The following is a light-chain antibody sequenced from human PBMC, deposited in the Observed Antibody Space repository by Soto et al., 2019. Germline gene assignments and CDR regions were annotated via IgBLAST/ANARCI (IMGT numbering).Light chain of an antibody. CDR3: SSYTSSSTPCV. V-gene: IGLV2-14*03. CDR1: RSDVGAYNY. J-gene: IGLJ1*01. CDR2: GVS. Sequence: SVLTQPASVTGSPAQTITISCTGPRSDVGAYNYVSWYQHHPGKAPKLMIYGVSNRPSGVSNRFSGSKSGNTASLTISGLQAEDEADYYCSSYTSSSTPCVFGTGTKVTVL.